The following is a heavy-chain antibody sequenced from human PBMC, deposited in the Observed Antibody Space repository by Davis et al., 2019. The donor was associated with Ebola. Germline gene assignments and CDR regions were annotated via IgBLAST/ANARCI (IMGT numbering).Heavy chain of an antibody. CDR2: MNPNSGNT. D-gene: IGHD3-10*01. CDR1: GYTFTSYD. V-gene: IGHV1-8*01. Sequence: ASVKVSCKASGYTFTSYDINWVRQATGQGLEWMGWMNPNSGNTGYAQKFQGRVTMTRNTSISTAYMELSSLRSEDTAVYYCARTGITMVRGATRIYYYYGMDVWGKGTTVTVSS. J-gene: IGHJ6*04. CDR3: ARTGITMVRGATRIYYYYGMDV.